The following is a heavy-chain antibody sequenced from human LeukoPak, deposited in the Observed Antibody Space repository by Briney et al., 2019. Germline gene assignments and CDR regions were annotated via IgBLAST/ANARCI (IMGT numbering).Heavy chain of an antibody. CDR3: ARVPPEWLPNYYYYMDV. CDR1: GGSISSYY. J-gene: IGHJ6*03. CDR2: IYYSGST. V-gene: IGHV4-59*01. D-gene: IGHD3-3*01. Sequence: PSETLSLTCTVSGGSISSYYWSWIRQPPGKGLEWIGYIYYSGSTNYNPSLKSRVTISVDTSKNQFSLKLSSVTAADTAVYYCARVPPEWLPNYYYYMDVWGKGTTVTVSS.